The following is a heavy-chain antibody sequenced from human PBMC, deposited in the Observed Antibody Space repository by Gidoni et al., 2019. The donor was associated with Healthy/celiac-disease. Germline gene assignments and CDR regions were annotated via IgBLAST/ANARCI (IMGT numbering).Heavy chain of an antibody. V-gene: IGHV3-66*01. CDR1: GFTVSSNY. CDR2: IYSGGST. Sequence: EVQLVESGGGLVQPGGSLRLSCAASGFTVSSNYMSWVRKAPGKGLEWVSVIYSGGSTYYADSVKGRFTISRDNSKNTLYLQMNSLRAEDTAVYYCARAMVQGVIIPFDYWGQGTLVTVSS. D-gene: IGHD3-10*01. CDR3: ARAMVQGVIIPFDY. J-gene: IGHJ4*02.